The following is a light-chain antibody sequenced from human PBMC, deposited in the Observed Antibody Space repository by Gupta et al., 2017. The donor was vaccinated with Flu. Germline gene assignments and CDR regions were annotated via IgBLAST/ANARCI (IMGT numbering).Light chain of an antibody. CDR1: QSLVHRNGNTY. CDR3: MQGTHWPT. J-gene: IGKJ1*01. Sequence: DVVMPQSPPFLPVTLGQPAFISCRSSQSLVHRNGNTYLTWFQQRRGQSPRRLIYRVSNRDSGVPDRFSGSGSGTDFTLKISRVEAEDVGVYYCMQGTHWPTFGQGTKVEIK. V-gene: IGKV2-30*02. CDR2: RVS.